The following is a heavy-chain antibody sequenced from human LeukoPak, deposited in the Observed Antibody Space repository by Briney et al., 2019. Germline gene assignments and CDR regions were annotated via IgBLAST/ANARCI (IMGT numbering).Heavy chain of an antibody. V-gene: IGHV3-48*01. CDR3: AKDPLGSGYDGWFDP. CDR2: ISSSSTTI. Sequence: GGSLRLSCAASGFTFSSYSMNWVRQAPGKGLEWVSYISSSSTTIYYADSLKGRFNISRDNAKNSLYLQMNSLRAEDTAVYYCAKDPLGSGYDGWFDPWGQGTLVTVSS. CDR1: GFTFSSYS. D-gene: IGHD5-12*01. J-gene: IGHJ5*02.